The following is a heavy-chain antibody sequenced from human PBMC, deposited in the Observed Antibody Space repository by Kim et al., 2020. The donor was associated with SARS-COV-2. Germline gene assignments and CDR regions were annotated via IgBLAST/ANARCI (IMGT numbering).Heavy chain of an antibody. V-gene: IGHV3-7*03. CDR2: IKQDGSEK. Sequence: GGYLRLSCAASGFTFSSYWMSWVRQAPGKGLEWVANIKQDGSEKYYVDSVKGRFTISRDNAKNSLYLQMNSLRAEDTAVYYCARETRITMVRGAQGCDYWGQGTLVTVSS. J-gene: IGHJ4*02. CDR1: GFTFSSYW. D-gene: IGHD3-10*01. CDR3: ARETRITMVRGAQGCDY.